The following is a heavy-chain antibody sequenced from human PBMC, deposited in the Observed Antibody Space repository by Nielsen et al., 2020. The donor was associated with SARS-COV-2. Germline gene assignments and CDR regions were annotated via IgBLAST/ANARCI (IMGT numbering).Heavy chain of an antibody. Sequence: ASVKVSCKASGYTFTSYDINWVRQATGQGLGWMGWMNPNSGNTGYAQKFQGRVTMTRNTSISTAYMELSSLRSEDTAVYYCARGVSWRDNWFDPWGQGTLVTVSS. CDR3: ARGVSWRDNWFDP. V-gene: IGHV1-8*01. CDR1: GYTFTSYD. D-gene: IGHD6-13*01. J-gene: IGHJ5*02. CDR2: MNPNSGNT.